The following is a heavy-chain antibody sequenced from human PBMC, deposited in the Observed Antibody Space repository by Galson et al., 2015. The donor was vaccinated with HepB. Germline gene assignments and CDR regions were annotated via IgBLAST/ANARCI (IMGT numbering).Heavy chain of an antibody. Sequence: SLRLSCAASGFTFSSYAMHWVRQAPGKGLEYVSAISSNGGSTYYADSVKGRFTISRDNSKNTLYLQMSSLRAEDTAVYYCVKDLLLLDIVATTAEDYWGQGTLVTVSS. D-gene: IGHD5-12*01. CDR2: ISSNGGST. CDR1: GFTFSSYA. CDR3: VKDLLLLDIVATTAEDY. V-gene: IGHV3-64D*06. J-gene: IGHJ4*02.